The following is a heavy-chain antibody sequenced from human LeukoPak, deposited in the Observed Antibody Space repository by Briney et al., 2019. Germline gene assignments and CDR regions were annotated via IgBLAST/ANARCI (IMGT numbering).Heavy chain of an antibody. V-gene: IGHV4-59*01. J-gene: IGHJ6*02. Sequence: SETLSLTCTVSAGSINNYYWSWIRQPPGKGLEWFGYIYYSGSTNYNPSLKSRVTISVDTSKKQVSLNLSSVTAADTAVYYCARVAARYVGMDVWGQGTTVTVSS. CDR1: AGSINNYY. CDR3: ARVAARYVGMDV. CDR2: IYYSGST. D-gene: IGHD6-6*01.